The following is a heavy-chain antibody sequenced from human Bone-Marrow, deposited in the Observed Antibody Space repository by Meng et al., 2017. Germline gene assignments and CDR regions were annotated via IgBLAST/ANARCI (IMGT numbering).Heavy chain of an antibody. CDR2: IGGSGGGI. V-gene: IGHV3-23*01. J-gene: IGHJ3*02. D-gene: IGHD4-17*01. Sequence: GGSLRLSCAASGFTFSRHAMNWVRQAPGKGLEWVSVIGGSGGGIHYADSVKARFTISRETSKNTLYLQMNSLRGEDTAVYYFAKVTNAFDIWGQGRMVTVSS. CDR1: GFTFSRHA. CDR3: AKVTNAFDI.